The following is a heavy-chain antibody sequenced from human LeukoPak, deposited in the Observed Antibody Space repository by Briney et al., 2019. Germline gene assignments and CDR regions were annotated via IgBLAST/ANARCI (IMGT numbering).Heavy chain of an antibody. Sequence: PGGSLRLSCAASGFTFSSYDMHWVRQAPGKGLEWVAFIRYDGSNEYYADSVKGRFTISRDNSKNTLYLQMNSLRAEDTAVYYCAKDRRGYCSSTSCYLGYWGQGTLVTVSS. CDR2: IRYDGSNE. J-gene: IGHJ4*02. D-gene: IGHD2-2*01. CDR3: AKDRRGYCSSTSCYLGY. CDR1: GFTFSSYD. V-gene: IGHV3-30*02.